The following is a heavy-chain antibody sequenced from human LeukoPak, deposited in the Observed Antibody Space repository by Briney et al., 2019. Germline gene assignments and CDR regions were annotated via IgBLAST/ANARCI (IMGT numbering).Heavy chain of an antibody. Sequence: ASVKVSCKASGYAFTSYAMNWVRQAPGQGLEWMGWINTNTGNPTYAQGFTGRFVFSLDTSVSTAYLQISSLKAEDTAVYYCARFLSGSYFGYYYGMDVWGQGTTVTVSS. CDR1: GYAFTSYA. CDR3: ARFLSGSYFGYYYGMDV. D-gene: IGHD1-26*01. CDR2: INTNTGNP. J-gene: IGHJ6*02. V-gene: IGHV7-4-1*02.